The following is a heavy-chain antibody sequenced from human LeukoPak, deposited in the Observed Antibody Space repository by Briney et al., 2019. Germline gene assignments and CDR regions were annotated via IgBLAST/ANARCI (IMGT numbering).Heavy chain of an antibody. J-gene: IGHJ3*02. V-gene: IGHV3-53*01. CDR2: IYSGGST. CDR3: ARGGRYFDWLLFGAFDI. CDR1: GFTVSSNY. D-gene: IGHD3-9*01. Sequence: GSLRLSCAASGFTVSSNYMRWVRQAPGKGLEWVSVIYSGGSTYYADSVKGRFTISRDNSKNTLYLQMNSLRAEDTAVYYCARGGRYFDWLLFGAFDIWGQGTMVTVSS.